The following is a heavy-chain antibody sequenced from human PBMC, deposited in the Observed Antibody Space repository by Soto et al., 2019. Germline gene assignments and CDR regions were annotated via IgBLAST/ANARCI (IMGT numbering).Heavy chain of an antibody. CDR2: IIPIFGTA. CDR3: ARGFISGYDIPDYSYYGMDV. V-gene: IGHV1-69*13. D-gene: IGHD5-12*01. J-gene: IGHJ6*02. CDR1: GDTFSSYA. Sequence: SVKVSCKGSGDTFSSYAISWVRQAPGQWLEWMGGIIPIFGTANYAQKFQGRVTITADESTSTAYMELSSLRSEDTAVYYCARGFISGYDIPDYSYYGMDVWGQGTTVTVSS.